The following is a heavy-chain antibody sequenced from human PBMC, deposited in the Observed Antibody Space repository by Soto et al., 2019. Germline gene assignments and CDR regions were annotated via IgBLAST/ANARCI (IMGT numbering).Heavy chain of an antibody. CDR2: ISYDGSNK. CDR3: ARGPSSLTRFDY. Sequence: GALRLACAASVFTLSSYAMHWVRQAPGKGLEWVAVISYDGSNKYYADSVKGRFTISRDNSKNTLYLQMNSLRAEDTAVYYCARGPSSLTRFDYWGQGTLVTVSS. V-gene: IGHV3-30-3*01. CDR1: VFTLSSYA. J-gene: IGHJ4*02. D-gene: IGHD2-2*01.